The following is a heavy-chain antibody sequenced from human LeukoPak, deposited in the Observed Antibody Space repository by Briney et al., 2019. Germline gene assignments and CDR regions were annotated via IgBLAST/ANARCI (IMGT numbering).Heavy chain of an antibody. CDR3: ARWQMATIASNQYFDY. V-gene: IGHV1-46*01. CDR2: INPSGGST. J-gene: IGHJ4*02. Sequence: ASVKVSCKASGYTLTSYYMHWVRQAPGQGLEWMGIINPSGGSTSYAQKFQGRVTMTRDMSTSTVYMELSSLRSEDTAVYYCARWQMATIASNQYFDYWGQGTLVTVSS. CDR1: GYTLTSYY. D-gene: IGHD5-24*01.